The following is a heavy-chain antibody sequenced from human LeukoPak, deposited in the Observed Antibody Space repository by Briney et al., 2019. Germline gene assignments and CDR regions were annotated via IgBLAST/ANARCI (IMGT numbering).Heavy chain of an antibody. J-gene: IGHJ4*02. CDR1: GFTFSGYN. Sequence: GGSLRLSCAASGFTFSGYNLNWVRQAPGKGLDWVSYISSSGSTIYYANSVKGRFTVSRDNAKNSLFLQMNSLRAEDTAVYFCARDLDPLNYWGQGTLVTVSS. CDR2: ISSSGSTI. D-gene: IGHD3/OR15-3a*01. CDR3: ARDLDPLNY. V-gene: IGHV3-48*01.